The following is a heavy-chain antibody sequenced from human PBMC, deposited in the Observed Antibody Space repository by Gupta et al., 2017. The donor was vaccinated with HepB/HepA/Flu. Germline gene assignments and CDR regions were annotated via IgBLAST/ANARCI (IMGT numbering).Heavy chain of an antibody. Sequence: QLQLQESGPGLVKPSETLSLTCTVSGGSISSSSYYWGWIRQPPGKGLEWIGSIYYSGSTYYNPSLKSRVTISVDTSKNQFSLKLSSVTAADTAVYYCARLLYDFWSGSISLWFDPWGQGTLVTVSS. D-gene: IGHD3-3*01. V-gene: IGHV4-39*01. CDR1: GGSISSSSYY. CDR3: ARLLYDFWSGSISLWFDP. CDR2: IYYSGST. J-gene: IGHJ5*02.